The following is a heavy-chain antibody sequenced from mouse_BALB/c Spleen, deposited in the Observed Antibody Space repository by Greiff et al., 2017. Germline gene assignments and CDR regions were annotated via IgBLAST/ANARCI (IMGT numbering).Heavy chain of an antibody. CDR2: ISSGGST. J-gene: IGHJ2*01. V-gene: IGHV5-6-5*01. Sequence: DVMLVESGGGLVKPGGSLKLSCAASGFTFSSYAMSWVRQTPEKRLEWVASISSGGSTYYPDSVKGRFTISRDNARNILYLQMSSLRSEDTAMYYCARRTTVVAPYFDYWGQGTTLTVSS. CDR3: ARRTTVVAPYFDY. D-gene: IGHD1-1*01. CDR1: GFTFSSYA.